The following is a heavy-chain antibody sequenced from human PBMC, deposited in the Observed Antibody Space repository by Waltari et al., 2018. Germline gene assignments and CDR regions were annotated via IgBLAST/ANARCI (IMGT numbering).Heavy chain of an antibody. D-gene: IGHD3-10*01. V-gene: IGHV3-30*16. J-gene: IGHJ4*02. CDR2: ISYDGTYK. Sequence: QVQLVESRGAVVQPGRSLRLSCAASGFNFSTYAMHWVRQAPGKGVEWVAFISYDGTYKYYADSLRGRFTISRDNSKKTLFLQVNSLITDDTALYYCARVPRGSIIPSLYYFDYWGQGTLVTVSS. CDR3: ARVPRGSIIPSLYYFDY. CDR1: GFNFSTYA.